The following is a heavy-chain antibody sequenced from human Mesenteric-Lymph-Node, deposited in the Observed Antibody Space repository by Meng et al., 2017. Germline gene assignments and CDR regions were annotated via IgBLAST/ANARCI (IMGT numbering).Heavy chain of an antibody. CDR2: INTDGSNT. D-gene: IGHD3-10*01. CDR3: ADITAGF. CDR1: GFSFSNYW. V-gene: IGHV3-74*01. J-gene: IGHJ4*02. Sequence: EVQLVGSGGGLVQPGGSLRLSCAASGFSFSNYWMHWVRQAPGKGLVWVSFINTDGSNTAYADSVKGRFTISRDNAKNTLYLQMNSLRVEDTAIYYCADITAGFWGRGTLVTVSS.